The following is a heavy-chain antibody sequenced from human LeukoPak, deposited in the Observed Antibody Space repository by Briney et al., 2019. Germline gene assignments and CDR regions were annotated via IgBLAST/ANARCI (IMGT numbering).Heavy chain of an antibody. V-gene: IGHV1-69*05. J-gene: IGHJ3*02. CDR1: GGTFSSYG. CDR3: ARPELSDAFDI. D-gene: IGHD1-14*01. Sequence: SVKVSFKASGGTFSSYGNSWVRLAHGPGLERKGRIITFFGTANYAQKFQGRVTITTDESTSPAYMELSSLRSEDKAVYYCARPELSDAFDIWGQGTMVIVSS. CDR2: IITFFGTA.